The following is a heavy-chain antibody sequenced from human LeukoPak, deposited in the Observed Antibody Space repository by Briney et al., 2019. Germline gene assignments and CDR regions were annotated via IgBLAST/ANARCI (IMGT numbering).Heavy chain of an antibody. CDR1: GYSFTSNY. J-gene: IGHJ4*02. CDR2: IYPGDGST. Sequence: ASVKVSCKASGYSFTSNYIHWVRQAPGQGLEWMGMIYPGDGSTSYAQKFQGRVTVTRDTSTSTVHMELSGLRSEDTAAYYCARDQEAFDYWGQGTLVTVSS. V-gene: IGHV1-46*01. CDR3: ARDQEAFDY.